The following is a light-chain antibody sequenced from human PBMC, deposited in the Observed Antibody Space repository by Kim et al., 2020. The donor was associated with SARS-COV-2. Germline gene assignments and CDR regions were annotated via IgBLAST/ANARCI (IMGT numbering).Light chain of an antibody. J-gene: IGLJ1*01. CDR3: TSHANNDYV. CDR2: EVT. V-gene: IGLV2-8*01. CDR1: SSDFGTYNY. Sequence: PDKSIAISCSRTSSDFGTYNYVSWNQQHPGKAPTLIIYEVTKRPSGVPDRFSASVSGNTASLTISGLQPEDEADYYCTSHANNDYVFGTGTKVTVL.